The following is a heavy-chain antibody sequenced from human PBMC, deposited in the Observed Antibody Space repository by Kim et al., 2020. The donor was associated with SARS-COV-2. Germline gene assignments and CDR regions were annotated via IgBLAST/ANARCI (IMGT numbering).Heavy chain of an antibody. CDR3: ATVPPGPYGGYYLDY. CDR2: FDPEDGET. CDR1: GYTLTELS. D-gene: IGHD5-12*01. Sequence: ASMKVSCKVSGYTLTELSMHWVRQAPGKGLEWMGGFDPEDGETIYAQKFQGRVTMTEDTSTDTAYMELSSLRSEDTAVYYCATVPPGPYGGYYLDYWGQGTLVTVSS. J-gene: IGHJ4*02. V-gene: IGHV1-24*01.